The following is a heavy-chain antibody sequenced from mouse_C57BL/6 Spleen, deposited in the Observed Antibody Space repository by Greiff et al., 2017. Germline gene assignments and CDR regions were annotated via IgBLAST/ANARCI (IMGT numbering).Heavy chain of an antibody. CDR1: GYTFTSYW. V-gene: IGHV1-50*01. J-gene: IGHJ1*03. CDR2: IDPSDSYT. Sequence: VQLQQPGAELVKPGASVKLSCKASGYTFTSYWMQWVKQRPGQGLEWIGEIDPSDSYTNYNQKFKGKATLTVDTSSSTAYMQLSSLTSEDSAVYYCANYYGSSYSYWYFDVWGTGTTVTVSS. CDR3: ANYYGSSYSYWYFDV. D-gene: IGHD1-1*01.